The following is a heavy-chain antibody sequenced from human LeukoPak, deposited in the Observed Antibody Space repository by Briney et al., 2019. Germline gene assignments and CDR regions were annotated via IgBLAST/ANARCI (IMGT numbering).Heavy chain of an antibody. V-gene: IGHV4-39*01. CDR2: IYYSGST. Sequence: SETLSLTCTVSGGSISSSSYYWGWIRQPPGKGLEWIGNIYYSGSTYYNPSLKSRVTISVDTSKNQFSLKLSSVTVADTAVYYCARRIVLAVPSWFDPWGQGTLVTVSS. D-gene: IGHD2/OR15-2a*01. J-gene: IGHJ5*02. CDR1: GGSISSSSYY. CDR3: ARRIVLAVPSWFDP.